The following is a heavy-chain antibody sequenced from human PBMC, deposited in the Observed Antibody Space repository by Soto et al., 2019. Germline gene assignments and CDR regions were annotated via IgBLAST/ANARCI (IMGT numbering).Heavy chain of an antibody. J-gene: IGHJ4*02. V-gene: IGHV4-39*01. CDR1: GGSISSSSYY. Sequence: QLQLQESGPGLVKPSETLSLTCTVSGGSISSSSYYWGWIRQPPGKGLEWIGSIYYSGSTYYNPSLKSRVTISVDTCKNQFSLKLSSVTAADTAVYYCARWGYDIFGGSYYFDYWGQGTLVTVSS. CDR3: ARWGYDIFGGSYYFDY. D-gene: IGHD3-9*01. CDR2: IYYSGST.